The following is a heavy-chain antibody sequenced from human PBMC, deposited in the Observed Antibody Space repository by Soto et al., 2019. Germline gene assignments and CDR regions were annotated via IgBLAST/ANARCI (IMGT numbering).Heavy chain of an antibody. Sequence: SETLSLTCAVSGGSISSSNWWSWVRQPPGKGLEWIGEISHSGTTNYNPSLKSRVTISVDKSKNQFSLKLRSVTAADTAVYYCARKLEYSSSWYDYWGQGTLVTVSS. J-gene: IGHJ4*02. CDR2: ISHSGTT. D-gene: IGHD6-13*01. CDR3: ARKLEYSSSWYDY. CDR1: GGSISSSNW. V-gene: IGHV4-4*02.